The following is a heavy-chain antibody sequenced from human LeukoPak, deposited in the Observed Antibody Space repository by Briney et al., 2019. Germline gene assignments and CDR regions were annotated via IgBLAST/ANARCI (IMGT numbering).Heavy chain of an antibody. CDR1: GFTFSSYN. J-gene: IGHJ4*02. CDR3: AKGGYYDSTGYLYFFDY. CDR2: ISPRGGGT. D-gene: IGHD3-22*01. V-gene: IGHV3-23*01. Sequence: GGSLRLSCAASGFTFSSYNMNWVRQAPGKGLEWLSGISPRGGGTYYADSVKGRFTISRDDSKNTLSLQMNSLTVEDTAVYYCAKGGYYDSTGYLYFFDYWGQGTQVTVSS.